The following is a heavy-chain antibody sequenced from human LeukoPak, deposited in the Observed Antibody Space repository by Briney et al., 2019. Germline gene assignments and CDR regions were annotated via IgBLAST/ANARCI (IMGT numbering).Heavy chain of an antibody. J-gene: IGHJ4*02. V-gene: IGHV3-21*01. CDR1: GFTISSYS. CDR2: IGISSTYI. Sequence: SGGSLRLSCAASGFTISSYSMNWVRQAPGKGLEWVSAIGISSTYIYYADSVKGRFTISRDNAENSLYLQMNSLRAEDTAVYYCARGIGQQLSDSDYWGQGTLVTVSS. CDR3: ARGIGQQLSDSDY. D-gene: IGHD3-22*01.